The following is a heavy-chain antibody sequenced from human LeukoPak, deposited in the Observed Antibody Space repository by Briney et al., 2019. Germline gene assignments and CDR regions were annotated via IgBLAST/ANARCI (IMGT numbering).Heavy chain of an antibody. V-gene: IGHV4-39*01. CDR3: ATTIRASSYYFDQ. CDR1: GGSISSSSYY. Sequence: SETLSLTCTVSGGSISSSSYYWGWIRQPPGKGLEWIGSIYYRGSTYYNPSLKSRVTIVVDTSTNQFSLKLSSVTAADTAVFYCATTIRASSYYFDQWGQGTLVTVSS. J-gene: IGHJ4*02. CDR2: IYYRGST. D-gene: IGHD2-15*01.